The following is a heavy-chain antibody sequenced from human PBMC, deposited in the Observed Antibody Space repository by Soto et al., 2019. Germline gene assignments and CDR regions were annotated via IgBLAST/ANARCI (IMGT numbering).Heavy chain of an antibody. CDR1: GFSFSNYW. CDR2: INNDGSTT. CDR3: ARDGDGDIPLDH. Sequence: PGGSLRLSYEVSGFSFSNYWMHWVRQAPGKGLVWVSRINNDGSTTRDADSVEGRFTISRDNAKNTLYLQMNSLRAEDTAVYYRARDGDGDIPLDHWGRGALVTVSS. J-gene: IGHJ4*02. V-gene: IGHV3-74*01.